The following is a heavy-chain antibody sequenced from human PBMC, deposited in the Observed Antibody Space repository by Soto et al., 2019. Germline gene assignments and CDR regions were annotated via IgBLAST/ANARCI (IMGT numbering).Heavy chain of an antibody. CDR3: VVVPAAFDAFDI. CDR1: GGSFSGSY. D-gene: IGHD2-2*01. J-gene: IGHJ3*02. CDR2: IYYSGST. Sequence: SETMSLTCAVYGGSFSGSYWSWIRQPPGKGLEWIGSIYYSGSTYYNPSLKSRVTISVDTSKNQFSLKLSSVTAADTAVYYCVVVPAAFDAFDIWGQGTMVRVSS. V-gene: IGHV4-34*01.